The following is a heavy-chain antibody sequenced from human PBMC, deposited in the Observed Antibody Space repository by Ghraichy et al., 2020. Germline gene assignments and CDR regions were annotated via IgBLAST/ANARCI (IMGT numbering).Heavy chain of an antibody. V-gene: IGHV3-53*01. D-gene: IGHD6-13*01. CDR3: ARISQETAGTKFDF. Sequence: GGSLRLSCAASGFTVSSNYMSWVRQAPGKGLEWVSVIYSADNTYYADSMRGRFTISRDNSKNTLYLQMNNLRAEDTAGYYCARISQETAGTKFDFWGQGTLVTVSS. CDR2: IYSADNT. J-gene: IGHJ4*02. CDR1: GFTVSSNY.